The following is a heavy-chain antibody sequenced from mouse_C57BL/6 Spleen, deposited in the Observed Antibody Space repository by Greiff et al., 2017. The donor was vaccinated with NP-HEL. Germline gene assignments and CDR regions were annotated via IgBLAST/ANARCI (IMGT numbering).Heavy chain of an antibody. CDR2: IYPSDSET. CDR3: ARGGGYDETWFAY. CDR1: GYTFTSYW. D-gene: IGHD2-2*01. V-gene: IGHV1-61*01. J-gene: IGHJ3*01. Sequence: QVQLQQPGAELVRPGSSVKLSCKASGYTFTSYWMAWVKQRPGQGLEWIGNIYPSDSETHYNQKFKDKATLTVDKSSSTAYMQLSSLTSEDSAVYYCARGGGYDETWFAYWGQGTLVTVSA.